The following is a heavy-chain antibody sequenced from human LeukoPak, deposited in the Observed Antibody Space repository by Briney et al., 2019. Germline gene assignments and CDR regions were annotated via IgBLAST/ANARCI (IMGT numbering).Heavy chain of an antibody. CDR2: IYHSGST. J-gene: IGHJ3*02. V-gene: IGHV4-30-2*01. CDR1: GGSISSGGYS. Sequence: SQTLFLTCAVSGGSISSGGYSWSWIRQPPGKGLEWIGYIYHSGSTYYNPSLKSRVTISVDRSKNQFSLKLSSVTAADTAVYYCAKIDYGGAFDIWGQGTMVTVSS. CDR3: AKIDYGGAFDI. D-gene: IGHD4-23*01.